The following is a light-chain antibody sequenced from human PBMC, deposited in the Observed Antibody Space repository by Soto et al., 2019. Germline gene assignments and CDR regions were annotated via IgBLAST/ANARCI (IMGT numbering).Light chain of an antibody. J-gene: IGKJ5*01. CDR1: HSVDTH. V-gene: IGKV3-11*01. CDR3: QQRSDGPST. Sequence: EIVLTQSPASLSLYPGDRATLSXRASHSVDTHLIWYPQKAGXPPRXXXVHXSNMATGSPVRLSGSGSVTDFTLAINRLEPYDFAVYYFQQRSDGPSTFGQGTRLDIK. CDR2: HXS.